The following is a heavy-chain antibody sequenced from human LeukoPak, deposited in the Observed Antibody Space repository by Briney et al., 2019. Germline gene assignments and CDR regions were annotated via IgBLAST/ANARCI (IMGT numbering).Heavy chain of an antibody. CDR2: INHSGST. J-gene: IGHJ4*02. Sequence: SETLSLTCAVYGGSFSGYYWSWIRQPPGKGLEWIGEINHSGSTNYNPSLKSRVTISVDTSKNQFSLKLSSVTAADTAVYYCARDSYSSGWYFSREIDYWGQGTLVTVSS. D-gene: IGHD6-19*01. CDR1: GGSFSGYY. V-gene: IGHV4-34*01. CDR3: ARDSYSSGWYFSREIDY.